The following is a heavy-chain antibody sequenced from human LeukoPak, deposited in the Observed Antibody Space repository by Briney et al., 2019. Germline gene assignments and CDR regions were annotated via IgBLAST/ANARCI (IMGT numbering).Heavy chain of an antibody. CDR2: IRQDGSAK. CDR3: VRAPYYSGIEHYFDH. V-gene: IGHV3-7*01. D-gene: IGHD3-22*01. Sequence: GGSLRLSCADSGFTFSNHWMSWVRQAPGKGLEWVANIRQDGSAKYYGDSVEGRLTISRDNAKNSLYLQMNSLRAEDTAVYYCVRAPYYSGIEHYFDHWGQGILVTVSS. CDR1: GFTFSNHW. J-gene: IGHJ4*02.